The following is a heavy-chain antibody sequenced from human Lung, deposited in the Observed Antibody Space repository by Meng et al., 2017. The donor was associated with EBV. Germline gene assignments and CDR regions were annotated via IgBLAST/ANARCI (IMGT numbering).Heavy chain of an antibody. CDR3: AREWGHSDNWYNYFDP. CDR2: IIHSGTT. CDR1: GGSFNDYF. V-gene: IGHV4-34*12. Sequence: QVQLHHGGPGLLKSSEPLFLTCAVSGGSFNDYFWNWIRQRPGKGMEWIGGIIHSGTTNYNPSLKSRVTISVDTSQNQFSLQLTSVTAADTAIYYCAREWGHSDNWYNYFDPWGQGTLVTVSS. D-gene: IGHD1-20*01. J-gene: IGHJ5*02.